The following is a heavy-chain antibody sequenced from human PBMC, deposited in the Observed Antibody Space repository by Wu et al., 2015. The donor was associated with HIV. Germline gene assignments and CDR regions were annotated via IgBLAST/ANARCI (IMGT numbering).Heavy chain of an antibody. CDR1: GYIFTGYY. CDR3: ARTYCDDTDCHMAYYYYSMDV. V-gene: IGHV1-2*02. D-gene: IGHD2-21*02. Sequence: QVQLVQSGAEVKKPGASVKVSCKASGYIFTGYYMHWVRQAPGQGLEWLGWINPNSGGTNYAQKFQGRVTMTRDTSISTAYMELNRLTSDDTAVYYCARTYCDDTDCHMAYYYYSMDVWGPGTTVTVS. J-gene: IGHJ6*03. CDR2: INPNSGGT.